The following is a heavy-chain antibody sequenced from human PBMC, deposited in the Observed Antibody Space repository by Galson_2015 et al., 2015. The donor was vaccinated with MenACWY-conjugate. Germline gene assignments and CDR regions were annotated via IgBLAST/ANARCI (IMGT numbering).Heavy chain of an antibody. V-gene: IGHV4-39*07. Sequence: SETLSLTCIVSHDSIGSNTYYWGWIRQPPGKGLEWIGSISYSGNTYYSPPLWGRVTMSVDPPKNEFSLELTSVTAADTAIYYCARVRGYTVRGVVTPDVIRPGWFDPWGQGILVSVSS. CDR3: ARVRGYTVRGVVTPDVIRPGWFDP. D-gene: IGHD3-10*01. CDR2: ISYSGNT. J-gene: IGHJ5*02. CDR1: HDSIGSNTYY.